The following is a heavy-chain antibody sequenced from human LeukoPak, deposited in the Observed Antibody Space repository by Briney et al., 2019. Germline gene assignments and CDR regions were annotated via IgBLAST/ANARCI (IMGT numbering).Heavy chain of an antibody. V-gene: IGHV4-59*01. Sequence: PSETLLLSCTVSGVSLSRYYWSWFRQPPGKGLKWIGYIYYSGSTNYNPSLKSRVTISVDTSKNQFSLKLSSVSAADTAVYYCARVGPTGCSSTSCREDIWGQGKMVTVSS. CDR2: IYYSGST. CDR1: GVSLSRYY. J-gene: IGHJ3*02. D-gene: IGHD2-2*01. CDR3: ARVGPTGCSSTSCREDI.